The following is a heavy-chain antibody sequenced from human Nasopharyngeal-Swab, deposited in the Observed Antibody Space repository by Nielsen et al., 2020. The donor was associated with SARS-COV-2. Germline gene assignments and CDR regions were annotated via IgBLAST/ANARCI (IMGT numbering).Heavy chain of an antibody. Sequence: SGPTLVKPTQTLTLTCTFSGFSLSTSGVGVGWIRQPPGKALEWPALIYWNDDKRYSPSLKSRLTITKDTSKNQVVLTMTNMDPVDTATYYCAHSEIVVVPAAKPWFDPWGQGTLVTVSS. D-gene: IGHD2-2*01. J-gene: IGHJ5*02. CDR1: GFSLSTSGVG. V-gene: IGHV2-5*01. CDR2: IYWNDDK. CDR3: AHSEIVVVPAAKPWFDP.